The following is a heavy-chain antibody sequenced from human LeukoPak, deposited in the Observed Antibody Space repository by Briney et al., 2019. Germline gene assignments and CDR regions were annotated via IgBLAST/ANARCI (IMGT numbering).Heavy chain of an antibody. J-gene: IGHJ4*02. CDR3: APVGAGDY. CDR1: GFSFSNAW. D-gene: IGHD1-26*01. CDR2: ISGSGGST. Sequence: GGSLRLSCVVSGFSFSNAWMTWVRQAPGKGLEWVSAISGSGGSTYYADSVKGRFTISRDNSKNTLYLQMNSLRAEDTAVYYCAPVGAGDYWGQGTLVTVSS. V-gene: IGHV3-23*01.